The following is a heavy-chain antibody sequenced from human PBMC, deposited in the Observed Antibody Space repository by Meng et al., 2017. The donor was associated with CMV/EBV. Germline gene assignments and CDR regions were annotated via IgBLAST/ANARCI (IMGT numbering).Heavy chain of an antibody. CDR1: GYTFTSYY. CDR3: ARAQVHSGYDFWSGYYTGGTYGMDV. J-gene: IGHJ6*02. Sequence: ASVKVSCKASGYTFTSYYMHWVRQAPGQGLEWMGIINPSGGSTSYAQKFQGRVTMTRDTSTSTVYMELSSLRSEDTAVYYCARAQVHSGYDFWSGYYTGGTYGMDVWGQGTTVTVSS. D-gene: IGHD3-3*01. V-gene: IGHV1-46*01. CDR2: INPSGGST.